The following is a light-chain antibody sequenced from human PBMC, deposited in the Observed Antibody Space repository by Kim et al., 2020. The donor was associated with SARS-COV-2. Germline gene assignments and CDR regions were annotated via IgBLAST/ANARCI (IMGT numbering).Light chain of an antibody. CDR2: DVT. Sequence: QWITISCTGTNSDIGGYNYVSWYQQHPGKAPKLIIYDVTKRPSGVSDRFSGSKSGNTASLTISGLQADDEADYYCSSYTSSKTWVFGGGTQLTVL. CDR3: SSYTSSKTWV. V-gene: IGLV2-14*03. J-gene: IGLJ3*02. CDR1: NSDIGGYNY.